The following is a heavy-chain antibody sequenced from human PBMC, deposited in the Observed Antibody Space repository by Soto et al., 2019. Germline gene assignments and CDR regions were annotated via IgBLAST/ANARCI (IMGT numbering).Heavy chain of an antibody. Sequence: QVQLQESGPGLVKPSQTLSLTCTVSGGSIISADYYWSWIRQPPGKGLEWIGYFHSSGATYKDPSPMSRVTISVDTSKNQIPLTLDSVTAADTAVYYCASIWFGAFAYWGHGTLVTVSS. CDR3: ASIWFGAFAY. D-gene: IGHD3-10*01. V-gene: IGHV4-30-4*01. CDR1: GGSIISADYY. CDR2: FHSSGAT. J-gene: IGHJ4*01.